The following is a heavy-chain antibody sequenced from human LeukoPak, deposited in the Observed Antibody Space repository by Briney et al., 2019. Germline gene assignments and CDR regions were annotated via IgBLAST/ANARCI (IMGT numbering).Heavy chain of an antibody. D-gene: IGHD1-26*01. CDR1: GFTFSSFS. CDR2: ISYDGSNK. CDR3: AKGRVGANGYYYYGMDV. Sequence: GGSLRLSCAASGFTFSSFSMHWVRQAPGKGLEWVAVISYDGSNKYYADSVKGRFTISRDNSKNTLYLQMNSLRTEDTAVYYCAKGRVGANGYYYYGMDVWGQGTTVTVSS. V-gene: IGHV3-30*18. J-gene: IGHJ6*02.